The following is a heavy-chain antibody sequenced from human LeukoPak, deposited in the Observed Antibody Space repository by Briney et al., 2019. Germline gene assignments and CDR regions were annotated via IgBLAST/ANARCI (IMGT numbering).Heavy chain of an antibody. CDR1: GFTFSSYG. CDR3: AKGRTIWWWFDASAI. Sequence: GGSLRLSCAASGFTFSSYGMHWVRQAPGKGLEWVAVISHDGGRPSYADSVKGRFTISRDNSKNTLYLQMSSLGPEDTAVYYCAKGRTIWWWFDASAIWGQGPMVTVSS. V-gene: IGHV3-30*18. D-gene: IGHD2-21*01. J-gene: IGHJ3*02. CDR2: ISHDGGRP.